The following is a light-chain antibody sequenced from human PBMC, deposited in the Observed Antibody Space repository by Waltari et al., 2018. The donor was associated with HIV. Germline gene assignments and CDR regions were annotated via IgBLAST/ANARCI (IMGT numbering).Light chain of an antibody. V-gene: IGKV3D-15*01. J-gene: IGKJ2*01. CDR1: QSVSSN. CDR2: GAS. Sequence: EIVMTQSPATLSVYPGERATLSCRASQSVSSNLAWYQQKPGQAPRLLIYGASTRATGTPARFSGSGSGTDFTLTISSLQSEDCAVYYCQQYNNWPRTFGQGTKLEIK. CDR3: QQYNNWPRT.